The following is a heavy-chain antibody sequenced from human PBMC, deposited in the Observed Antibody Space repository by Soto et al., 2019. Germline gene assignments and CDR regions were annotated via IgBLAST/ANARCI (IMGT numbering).Heavy chain of an antibody. V-gene: IGHV1-46*01. J-gene: IGHJ5*02. Sequence: ASVKVSCTASGYAFTSYYMHWVRQAPGQGLEWMGIINPSGGSTSYAQKFKGRVTMTRDTSKSTVYMELSSLRSEDTAVYYCSSRGGITGTQNWFAPPGQRTLVTVSS. CDR3: SSRGGITGTQNWFAP. CDR1: GYAFTSYY. CDR2: INPSGGST. D-gene: IGHD1-20*01.